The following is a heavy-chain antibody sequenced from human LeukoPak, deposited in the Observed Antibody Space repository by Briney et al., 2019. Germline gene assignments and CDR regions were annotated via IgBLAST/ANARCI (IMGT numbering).Heavy chain of an antibody. CDR3: ARDGRNGYYYYYGMDV. V-gene: IGHV4-39*07. D-gene: IGHD2-8*01. CDR2: IYYSEST. Sequence: PSETLSLTCTVSGGSISSSSYYWGWIRQPPGKGLEWIGSIYYSESTYYNPSLKSRVTISVDTSKNQFSLNLSSVTAADAAVYYCARDGRNGYYYYYGMDVWGQGTTVTVSS. J-gene: IGHJ6*02. CDR1: GGSISSSSYY.